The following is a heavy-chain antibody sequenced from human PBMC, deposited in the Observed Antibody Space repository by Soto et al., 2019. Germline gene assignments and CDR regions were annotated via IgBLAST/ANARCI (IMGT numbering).Heavy chain of an antibody. D-gene: IGHD3-3*01. Sequence: QVQLVESGGGVVQPGRSLRLSCAASGFTFSAYGMHWVRQAPGKGLEWVAVISYTGNNKYYADSVKGRFTISRENSKNTLYLQMNSLRVEDTAVYYCAKEVGDENWFDPWGQGTLVTVSS. CDR1: GFTFSAYG. CDR3: AKEVGDENWFDP. J-gene: IGHJ5*02. CDR2: ISYTGNNK. V-gene: IGHV3-30*18.